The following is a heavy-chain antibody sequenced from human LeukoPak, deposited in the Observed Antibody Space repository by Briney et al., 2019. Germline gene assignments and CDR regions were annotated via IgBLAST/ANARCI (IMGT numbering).Heavy chain of an antibody. J-gene: IGHJ5*02. CDR1: GFTFSSYA. CDR3: ARSQRRAMVCWFDP. Sequence: PGRSLRLSCAASGFTFSSYAMHWVRQAPGKGLEWVAVISYDGSNKYYADSVKGRFTISRDNSKNTLYLQMNSLRDEDTAVYYCARSQRRAMVCWFDPWGQGTLFTVSS. CDR2: ISYDGSNK. V-gene: IGHV3-30*04. D-gene: IGHD5-18*01.